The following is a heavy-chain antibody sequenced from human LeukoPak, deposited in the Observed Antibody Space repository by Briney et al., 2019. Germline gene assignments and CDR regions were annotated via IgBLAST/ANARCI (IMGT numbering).Heavy chain of an antibody. V-gene: IGHV3-7*03. Sequence: AGGSLRLSCEASGFIFSSYWMSWVRQAPGKGLEWVANIKQDGSEKYYVDSVKGRFTISRDNAKKSLYVQMNSLRADDTAVYYCASSLGGYSYGFDYWGQGTLVTVSS. CDR2: IKQDGSEK. CDR3: ASSLGGYSYGFDY. CDR1: GFIFSSYW. D-gene: IGHD5-12*01. J-gene: IGHJ4*02.